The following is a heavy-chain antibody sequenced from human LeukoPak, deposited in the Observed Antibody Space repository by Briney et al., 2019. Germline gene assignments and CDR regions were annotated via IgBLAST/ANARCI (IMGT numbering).Heavy chain of an antibody. V-gene: IGHV3-48*01. J-gene: IGHJ4*02. D-gene: IGHD2-2*01. CDR3: ARDPGYCSSTSCSPGGFDY. Sequence: GGSLRLSCAASGFTFSSYSMNWVRQAPGKGLEWVSYISSSSSTIYYADSVKGRFTISRDNAKNSLYLQMNSLRAEDTAVYYCARDPGYCSSTSCSPGGFDYWGQGTLVTVSS. CDR2: ISSSSSTI. CDR1: GFTFSSYS.